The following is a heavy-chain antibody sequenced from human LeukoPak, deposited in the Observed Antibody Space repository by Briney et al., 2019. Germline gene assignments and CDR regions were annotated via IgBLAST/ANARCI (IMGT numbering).Heavy chain of an antibody. CDR1: GFTLSSNY. CDR2: IYCGGST. J-gene: IGHJ4*02. Sequence: GGSLRLSCAASGFTLSSNYMSWVRQAPGEGLEWVSVIYCGGSTYYPDSVKGRFTISRDNSKNTLYLQMNSLRAEDTAVYYCASFYGSGSYYRDSIDYWGQGTLVTVSS. CDR3: ASFYGSGSYYRDSIDY. V-gene: IGHV3-53*01. D-gene: IGHD3-10*01.